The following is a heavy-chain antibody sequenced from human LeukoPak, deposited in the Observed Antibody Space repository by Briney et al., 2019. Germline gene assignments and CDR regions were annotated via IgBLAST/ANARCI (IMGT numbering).Heavy chain of an antibody. V-gene: IGHV4-30-4*01. CDR1: GGSISSGDYY. Sequence: PSQTLSLTCTVSGGSISSGDYYWSWIRQPPGKGLEWIGYIYYSGSTYYNPSLKSRVTISVDTSKNQFSLKLSSVTAADTAVYYCARDYRRITMVRGVIPPGYYYYGMDVWGKGTTVTVSS. J-gene: IGHJ6*04. D-gene: IGHD3-10*01. CDR3: ARDYRRITMVRGVIPPGYYYYGMDV. CDR2: IYYSGST.